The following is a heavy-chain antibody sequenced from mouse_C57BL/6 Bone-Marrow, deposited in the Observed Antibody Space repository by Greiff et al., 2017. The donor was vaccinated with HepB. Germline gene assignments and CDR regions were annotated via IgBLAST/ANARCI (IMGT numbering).Heavy chain of an antibody. V-gene: IGHV1-82*01. Sequence: QVQLQQSGPELVKPGASVKISCKASGYAFSISWMNWVKQRPGKGLEWIGRIYPGDGDTNYNGKFKGKATLTADKSSSTAYMQLSSLTSEDSAVYFCAREGPTWGQGTSVTVSS. CDR1: GYAFSISW. J-gene: IGHJ4*01. CDR3: AREGPT. D-gene: IGHD3-3*01. CDR2: IYPGDGDT.